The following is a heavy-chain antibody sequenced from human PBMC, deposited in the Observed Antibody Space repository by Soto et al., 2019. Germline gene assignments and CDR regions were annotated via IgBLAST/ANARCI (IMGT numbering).Heavy chain of an antibody. J-gene: IGHJ1*01. CDR1: GFTVSSNY. CDR2: IYSGGST. V-gene: IGHV3-66*01. CDR3: ARDRLSSGWPEYFQH. D-gene: IGHD6-19*01. Sequence: EVQLVESGGGLVQPGGSLRLSCAASGFTVSSNYMSWVRQAPGKGLEWVSVIYSGGSTYYADSVKGRFTISRDNSKNTLYLQMKSPRAEDTAVYYCARDRLSSGWPEYFQHWGQGTLVTVSS.